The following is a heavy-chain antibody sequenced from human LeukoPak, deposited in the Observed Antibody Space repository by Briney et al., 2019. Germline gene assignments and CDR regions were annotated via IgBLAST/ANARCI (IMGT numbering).Heavy chain of an antibody. V-gene: IGHV1-69*13. J-gene: IGHJ4*02. CDR1: GGTFSSYA. Sequence: SVKVSCKASGGTFSSYAISWVRQAPGHGLEWMGGIIPIFGTANYAQKFQGRVTITADESTSTAYMELSSLRSEDTAVYYCARDLFTDHRSAPNWGQGTLVTVSS. CDR3: ARDLFTDHRSAPN. CDR2: IIPIFGTA.